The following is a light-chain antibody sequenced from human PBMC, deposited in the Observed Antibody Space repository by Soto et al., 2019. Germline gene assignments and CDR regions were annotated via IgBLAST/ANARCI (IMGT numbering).Light chain of an antibody. CDR3: QQSYSTLT. J-gene: IGKJ4*01. Sequence: DIQMPQSPSSLSASVGDRVTITCRASQSITNYLNWYQQKPGKAPNLLIYAASTLQSGVPSRFSGSGSGTDFTLTISSLQPEDFATYYCQQSYSTLTFGGGTKLEIK. V-gene: IGKV1-39*01. CDR2: AAS. CDR1: QSITNY.